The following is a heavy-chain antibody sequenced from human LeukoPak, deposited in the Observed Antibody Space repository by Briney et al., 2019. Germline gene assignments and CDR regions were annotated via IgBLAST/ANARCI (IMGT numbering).Heavy chain of an antibody. CDR2: ISGSSGYI. V-gene: IGHV3-21*01. CDR3: ARDSSDSSSHYPFDY. Sequence: GGSLRLSCAASGFTFSSYSMNWVRQAPGKGLEWVSCISGSSGYIYYADSVKGRFTISRDNAKNSLYLQMNSLRAEDTAVYYCARDSSDSSSHYPFDYWGQGTLVTVSS. D-gene: IGHD3-22*01. J-gene: IGHJ4*02. CDR1: GFTFSSYS.